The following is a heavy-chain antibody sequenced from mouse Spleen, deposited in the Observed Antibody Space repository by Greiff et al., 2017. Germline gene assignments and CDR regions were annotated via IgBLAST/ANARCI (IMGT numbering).Heavy chain of an antibody. CDR3: ARFGTRDFDV. D-gene: IGHD4-1*01. CDR1: GYTFTSYW. Sequence: QVQLKQPGAELVRPGTSVKLSCKASGYTFTSYWMHWVKQRPGQGLEWIGVIDPSDSYTNYNQKFKGKATLTVDTSSSTAYMQLSSLTSEDSAVYYCARFGTRDFDVWGTGTTVTVSS. V-gene: IGHV1-59*01. CDR2: IDPSDSYT. J-gene: IGHJ1*03.